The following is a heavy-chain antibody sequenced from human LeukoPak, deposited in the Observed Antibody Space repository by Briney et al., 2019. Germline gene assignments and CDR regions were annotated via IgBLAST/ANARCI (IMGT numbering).Heavy chain of an antibody. CDR3: ARYGDDYYYYYYMDV. CDR2: ISSSGSTI. CDR1: GFTFSSYE. D-gene: IGHD4-17*01. Sequence: GGSLRLSCAASGFTFSSYEMNWVRQAPGKGLEWVSYISSSGSTIYYADSVKGRFTISRDNAKNSLYLQMNSLRAEDTAFYYCARYGDDYYYYYYMDVWGKGTTVTVSS. V-gene: IGHV3-48*03. J-gene: IGHJ6*03.